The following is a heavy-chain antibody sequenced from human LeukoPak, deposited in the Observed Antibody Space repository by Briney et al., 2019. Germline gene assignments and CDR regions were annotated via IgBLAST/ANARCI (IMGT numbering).Heavy chain of an antibody. J-gene: IGHJ6*03. V-gene: IGHV3-30*04. CDR2: ISYDGSNK. CDR3: AKDRCSNGIGCYYYYMDV. Sequence: GGSLRLSCAASGFTFSSYAMHWVRQAPGKGLEWVAVISYDGSNKYYADSVKGRFSISRDSSKNILYLQMNSLRAEDTAVYYCAKDRCSNGIGCYYYYMDVWGKGTTVTISS. D-gene: IGHD2-8*01. CDR1: GFTFSSYA.